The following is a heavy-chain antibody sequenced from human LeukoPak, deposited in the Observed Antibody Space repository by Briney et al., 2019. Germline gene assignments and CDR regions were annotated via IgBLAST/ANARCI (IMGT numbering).Heavy chain of an antibody. J-gene: IGHJ4*02. CDR3: ARWGYSYGDDY. CDR1: GYSISSGYY. Sequence: SETLSLTCAVSGYSISSGYYWGWIRQSPGKGLEWIGSIFHSGSTYFNPSLKSRVTISVDTSKNQFSLKLSSVTAADTAVYYCARWGYSYGDDYWGQGTLVTVSS. CDR2: IFHSGST. V-gene: IGHV4-38-2*01. D-gene: IGHD5-18*01.